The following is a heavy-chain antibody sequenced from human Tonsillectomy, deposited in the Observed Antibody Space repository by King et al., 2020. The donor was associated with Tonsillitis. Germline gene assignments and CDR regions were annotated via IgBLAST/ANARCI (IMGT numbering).Heavy chain of an antibody. V-gene: IGHV3-30*18. CDR1: GFTFSSYG. CDR2: ISFDGGDK. Sequence: VQLVESGGGVVQPGRSLRLSCAASGFTFSSYGMHWVRQAPGKGLEWVAVISFDGGDKYYADSVKGRFTISRDNSKNTLYLQMHRLRAEDTAVYYCAKDLYYYDSSGYLDYWGQGTLVTVSA. D-gene: IGHD3-22*01. J-gene: IGHJ4*02. CDR3: AKDLYYYDSSGYLDY.